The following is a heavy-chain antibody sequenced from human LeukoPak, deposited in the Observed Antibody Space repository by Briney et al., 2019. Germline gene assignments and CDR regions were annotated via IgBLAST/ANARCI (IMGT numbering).Heavy chain of an antibody. V-gene: IGHV3-30*03. J-gene: IGHJ4*02. D-gene: IGHD6-6*01. CDR3: ASRAERLYSSSDFDY. CDR2: ISYDGSNK. CDR1: GFTFSSYG. Sequence: GGSLRLSCAASGFTFSSYGMHWVRQAPGKGLEWVAVISYDGSNKYYADSVKGRFTISRDNSKNTLYLQMNSLRAEDTAVYYCASRAERLYSSSDFDYWGQGTLVTVSS.